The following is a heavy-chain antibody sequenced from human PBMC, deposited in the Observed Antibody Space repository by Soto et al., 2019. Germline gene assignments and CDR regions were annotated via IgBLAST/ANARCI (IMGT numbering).Heavy chain of an antibody. J-gene: IGHJ5*02. CDR1: GYTFANYY. D-gene: IGHD3-10*01. CDR2: INTSGGAT. V-gene: IGHV1-46*01. Sequence: QVRLVQSGAEVQKPGASVKLSCEASGYTFANYYVHWLRQAPGQGLEWMGKINTSGGATTYAQKFQGRVTITWDVSAKSVYMEMRSLSGDDTAVYHCAKQTVELSLGGFDPWGQGTLVTVSS. CDR3: AKQTVELSLGGFDP.